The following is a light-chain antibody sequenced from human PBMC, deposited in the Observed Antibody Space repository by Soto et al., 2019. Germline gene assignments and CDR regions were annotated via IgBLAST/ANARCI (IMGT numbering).Light chain of an antibody. V-gene: IGKV3-15*01. CDR2: YAS. CDR1: QSVSNN. Sequence: EIMMTQSPATLSVSPGERATLSCRASQSVSNNLAWYQQKPGQAPRLLIYYASTRATGIPARFSGSGSGTEFTLTISSLLSEDFSLYYCQQYNNCPPITFGQGTRLEMK. CDR3: QQYNNCPPIT. J-gene: IGKJ5*01.